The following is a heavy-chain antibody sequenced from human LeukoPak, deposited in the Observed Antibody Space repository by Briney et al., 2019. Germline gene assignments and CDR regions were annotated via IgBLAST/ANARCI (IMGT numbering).Heavy chain of an antibody. Sequence: ASVKVSCKASGYTFTSYYMHWVRQAPGQGLEWMGVLNPSGGSTRYAQKFQGRVTMTTDTSTSTAYMELRSLRSDDTAVYYCARNPVNHIAAAGKNIYYYYYMDVWGKGTTVTISS. D-gene: IGHD6-13*01. CDR2: LNPSGGST. J-gene: IGHJ6*03. CDR3: ARNPVNHIAAAGKNIYYYYYMDV. V-gene: IGHV1-46*01. CDR1: GYTFTSYY.